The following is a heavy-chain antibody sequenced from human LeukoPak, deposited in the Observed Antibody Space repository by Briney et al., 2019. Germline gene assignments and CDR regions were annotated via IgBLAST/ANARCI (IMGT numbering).Heavy chain of an antibody. CDR1: GFTFSSYG. V-gene: IGHV3-30*02. J-gene: IGHJ4*02. Sequence: WGSLRLSCAASGFTFSSYGMHWVRQAPGKGLEWVAFIRYDGSNNYYADSVKGRFTISRDNSKNPLYLQMNSLRAEDTAVYYCAKCYWQWLVPDYWGQGTLVTVSS. D-gene: IGHD6-19*01. CDR2: IRYDGSNN. CDR3: AKCYWQWLVPDY.